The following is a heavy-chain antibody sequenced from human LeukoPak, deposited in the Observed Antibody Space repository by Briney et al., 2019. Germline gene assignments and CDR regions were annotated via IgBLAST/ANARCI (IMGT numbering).Heavy chain of an antibody. D-gene: IGHD3-10*01. J-gene: IGHJ4*02. CDR2: ISGSGGST. V-gene: IGHV3-23*01. CDR3: AKGVRYYYGSGRNY. CDR1: GFTFSSYA. Sequence: GGSLRLSCAASGFTFSSYAMSWVRQAPGKGLEWVSAISGSGGSTYYADSVKGRFTISRDNSKNTLYLQMNSLRAEDTAVYYCAKGVRYYYGSGRNYWGQGILVTVSS.